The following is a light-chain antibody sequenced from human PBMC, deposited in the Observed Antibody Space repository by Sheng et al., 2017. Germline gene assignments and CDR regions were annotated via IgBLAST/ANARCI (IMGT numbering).Light chain of an antibody. V-gene: IGKV3-20*01. CDR1: QTVGSN. J-gene: IGKJ3*01. CDR3: QHYGDSPLFT. CDR2: DAS. Sequence: EIVMTQSPATLSVSPGERATLSCRASQTVGSNLAWYQHKPGQPPRLLIYDASIRATGIPDRFSGSGSGTDFTLTISRLEAEDSAVYYCQHYGDSPLFTFGPGTKVDI.